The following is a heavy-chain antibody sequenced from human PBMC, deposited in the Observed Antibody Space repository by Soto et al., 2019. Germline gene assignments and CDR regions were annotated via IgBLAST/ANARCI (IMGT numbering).Heavy chain of an antibody. CDR2: SNAGSGNT. V-gene: IGHV1-3*01. J-gene: IGHJ1*01. CDR1: GYTFTNYA. Sequence: QVQLVQSGAEVKKPGASVKVSCKASGYTFTNYAIHWVRQAPGQRLEWMGWSNAGSGNTKYSQRFEGRVSITRDTSASTAYMEVSSLTSEDTAVYYCACEQQLATFQHWGQGTLVTVSS. D-gene: IGHD6-13*01. CDR3: ACEQQLATFQH.